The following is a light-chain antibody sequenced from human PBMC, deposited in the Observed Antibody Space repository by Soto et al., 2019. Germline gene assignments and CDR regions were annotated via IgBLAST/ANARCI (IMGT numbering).Light chain of an antibody. CDR3: QEYLSTVLI. Sequence: DVVQKQSPDALSVSLGARGTINYRSSQSLVYDSNNKYHLAWYQHKPGHPPKLLIYWASTRESGVPDRFSGSGSGTDFTLTISSLQAEDVAIYYCQEYLSTVLIFGGGTKVDIK. J-gene: IGKJ4*01. CDR2: WAS. CDR1: QSLVYDSNNKYH. V-gene: IGKV4-1*01.